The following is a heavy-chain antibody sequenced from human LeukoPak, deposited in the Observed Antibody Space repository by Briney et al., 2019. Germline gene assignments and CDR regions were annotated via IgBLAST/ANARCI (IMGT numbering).Heavy chain of an antibody. CDR1: GYTFTGYY. CDR2: IIPIFGTA. J-gene: IGHJ4*02. D-gene: IGHD6-19*01. Sequence: GASVKVSCKASGYTFTGYYMHWVRQAPGQGLEWMGRIIPIFGTANYAQKFQGRVTITADKSTSTAYMELSSLRSEDTAVYYCARDHGWVGAVAGYFDYWGQGTLVTVSS. CDR3: ARDHGWVGAVAGYFDY. V-gene: IGHV1-69*06.